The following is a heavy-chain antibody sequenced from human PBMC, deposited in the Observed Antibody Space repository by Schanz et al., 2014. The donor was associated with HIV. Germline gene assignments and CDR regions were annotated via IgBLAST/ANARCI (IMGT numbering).Heavy chain of an antibody. CDR1: GGSISGPSNY. V-gene: IGHV4-39*01. CDR3: ARRTDNWDYRPYYGMDV. Sequence: QVLLQESGPGLVKPSETLSLNCTVAGGSISGPSNYWDWIRQSPGGGLEWVGSISYTGRAHYNSSLASRVTMSVDTSKNQFSLRLTSVIATDTAVYYCARRTDNWDYRPYYGMDVWGRGTTVIVSS. CDR2: ISYTGRA. D-gene: IGHD1-7*01. J-gene: IGHJ6*02.